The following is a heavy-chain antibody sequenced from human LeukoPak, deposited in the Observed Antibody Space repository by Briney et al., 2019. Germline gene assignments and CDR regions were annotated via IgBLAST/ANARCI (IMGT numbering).Heavy chain of an antibody. CDR3: ARMRSSYYDSSGGAFDI. D-gene: IGHD3-22*01. Sequence: KPSVTLSLTCTVSGGSISSSSYYWGWIRQSPGKGLEWIGEINHSGSTNYNPSLKSRVTISVDTSKNQFSLKLSSVTAADTAVYYCARMRSSYYDSSGGAFDIWGQGTMVTVSS. J-gene: IGHJ3*02. CDR1: GGSISSSSYY. CDR2: INHSGST. V-gene: IGHV4-39*07.